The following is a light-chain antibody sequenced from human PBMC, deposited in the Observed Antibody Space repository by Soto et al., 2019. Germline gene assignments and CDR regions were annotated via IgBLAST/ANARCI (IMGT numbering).Light chain of an antibody. J-gene: IGKJ4*01. CDR1: QSVLYNSDNKNY. CDR3: QQYYTTLS. CDR2: WAS. V-gene: IGKV4-1*01. Sequence: DIVMTQAPDSLAVSLGERATINCKSSQSVLYNSDNKNYLAWYHQKAGQPPKLLIYWASTRDSGVPDRFSGSGSGADFTLTINILQAEDVAVYYCQQYYTTLSVGGGTKVEIK.